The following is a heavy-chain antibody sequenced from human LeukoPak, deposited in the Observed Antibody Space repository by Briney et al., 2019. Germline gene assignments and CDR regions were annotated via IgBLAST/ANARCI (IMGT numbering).Heavy chain of an antibody. D-gene: IGHD3-22*01. J-gene: IGHJ4*02. CDR1: GGSISSSSYY. V-gene: IGHV4-39*01. CDR2: IYYSGST. CDR3: ARLDHYYDSSGYYLYYFDY. Sequence: SETLSLTCTVSGGSISSSSYYWGWIRQPPGKGLEWIGSIYYSGSTYYNPSLKSRVTISVDTSKNQFSLKLSSVTAADTAVYYCARLDHYYDSSGYYLYYFDYWGQGTLVTVSS.